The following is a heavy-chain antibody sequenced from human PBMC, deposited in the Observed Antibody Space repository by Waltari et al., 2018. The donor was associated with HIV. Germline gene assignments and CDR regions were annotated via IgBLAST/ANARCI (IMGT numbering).Heavy chain of an antibody. Sequence: QVQLQESGPGLVKPSETLLLTCTVSGGSISSHYWGWIREPPGKGLECIGYIYDSGSTNYNPSLKSRVTIAVDTAKKQISLKLSSVTAADTAVYYCARDFPFSHYYGSGSYFGSDYWGQGTQVTVSS. CDR3: ARDFPFSHYYGSGSYFGSDY. V-gene: IGHV4-59*11. CDR2: IYDSGST. D-gene: IGHD3-10*01. J-gene: IGHJ4*02. CDR1: GGSISSHY.